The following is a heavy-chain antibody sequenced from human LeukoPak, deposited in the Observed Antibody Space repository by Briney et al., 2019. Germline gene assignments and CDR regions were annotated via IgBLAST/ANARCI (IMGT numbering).Heavy chain of an antibody. V-gene: IGHV3-21*05. CDR2: IR. Sequence: GGSLRLSCAASGFTFNKHGIHWVRQAPGKGLEWFSFIRNADSVKGRFTISRDNAKNTLYLQMNSLRAEDTAVYYCAREDTSWGQGTLVTVSS. CDR3: AREDTS. CDR1: GFTFNKHG. D-gene: IGHD5-18*01. J-gene: IGHJ4*02.